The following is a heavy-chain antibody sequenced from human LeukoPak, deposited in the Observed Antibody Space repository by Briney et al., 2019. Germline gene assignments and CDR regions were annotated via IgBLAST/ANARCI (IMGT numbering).Heavy chain of an antibody. J-gene: IGHJ4*02. CDR2: IKQDGSEK. Sequence: PGGSLRLSCAASGFTFSSYWMSWVRQAPGKGLEWVANIKQDGSEKYYVDSVKGRFTISRDNAKNSLYLQMNSLRAEDTAVYYCAIDYRPMWFGELLGLDYWGQGTLVTVSS. CDR3: AIDYRPMWFGELLGLDY. CDR1: GFTFSSYW. V-gene: IGHV3-7*01. D-gene: IGHD3-10*01.